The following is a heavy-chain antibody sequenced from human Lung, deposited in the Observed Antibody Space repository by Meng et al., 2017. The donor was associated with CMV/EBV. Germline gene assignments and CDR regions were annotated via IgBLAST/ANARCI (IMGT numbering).Heavy chain of an antibody. CDR3: ASSSWDSYYFDY. CDR1: GFTFSSYA. J-gene: IGHJ4*02. V-gene: IGHV3-30-3*01. D-gene: IGHD6-13*01. CDR2: ISYDGSNK. Sequence: QGKLVESGGGVVQPGRSLILFCAASGFTFSSYAMHWVRQAPGKGLEWVAVISYDGSNKYYADSVKGRFTISRDNSKNTLYLQMNSLRAEDTAVYYCASSSWDSYYFDYWGQGTLVTVSS.